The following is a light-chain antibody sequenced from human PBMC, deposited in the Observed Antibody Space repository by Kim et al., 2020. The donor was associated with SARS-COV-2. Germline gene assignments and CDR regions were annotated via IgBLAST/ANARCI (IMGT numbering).Light chain of an antibody. J-gene: IGKJ1*01. CDR3: QQNYNTPWT. CDR1: QSIDNF. CDR2: AVS. Sequence: ASVGDRVNITCRASQSIDNFLNWYQQKPGKAPNLLVYAVSSLHIGVPARFSGSGSGTDFTLTISGLQAEDFATYYCQQNYNTPWTFGQGTKVDIK. V-gene: IGKV1-39*01.